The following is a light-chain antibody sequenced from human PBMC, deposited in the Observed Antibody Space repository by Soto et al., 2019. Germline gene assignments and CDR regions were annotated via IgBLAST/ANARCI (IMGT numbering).Light chain of an antibody. V-gene: IGLV1-47*01. Sequence: QSVLSQPPSASGTPGQRVTISCSGSSSNIGSNYVYWYQQLPGTAPKLLIYSNNQRPSGVPDRFSGSKSGTSASLAISGLRSEDEADYYCAAWDDSLSVVFGGGTKLTAL. CDR3: AAWDDSLSVV. CDR2: SNN. CDR1: SSNIGSNY. J-gene: IGLJ3*02.